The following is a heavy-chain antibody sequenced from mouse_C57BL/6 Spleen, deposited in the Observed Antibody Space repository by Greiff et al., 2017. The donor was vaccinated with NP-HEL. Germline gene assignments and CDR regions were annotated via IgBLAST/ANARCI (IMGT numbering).Heavy chain of an antibody. CDR2: INPSSGYT. Sequence: VMLVESGAELARPGASVKMSCKASGYTFTSYTMHWVKQRPGQGLEWIGYINPSSGYTKYNQKFKDKATLTADKSSSTAYMQLSSLTSEDSAVYYCARGAGSYYFDYWGKGTTLTVSS. V-gene: IGHV1-4*01. D-gene: IGHD1-1*01. CDR3: ARGAGSYYFDY. CDR1: GYTFTSYT. J-gene: IGHJ2*01.